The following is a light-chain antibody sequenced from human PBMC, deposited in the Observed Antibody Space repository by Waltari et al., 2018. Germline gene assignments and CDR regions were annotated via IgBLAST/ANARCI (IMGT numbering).Light chain of an antibody. CDR2: DNN. CDR3: HSYDPSLSGSV. Sequence: QSVLTQPPSVSGAPGQRVTISCPGSSSDTGAGYDVHRYQQLPGTAPKLLIYDNNNRPSGVPDRFSGSRSGTSASLAIIGLQAEDEADYFCHSYDPSLSGSVFGGGTKLTVL. J-gene: IGLJ2*01. V-gene: IGLV1-40*01. CDR1: SSDTGAGYD.